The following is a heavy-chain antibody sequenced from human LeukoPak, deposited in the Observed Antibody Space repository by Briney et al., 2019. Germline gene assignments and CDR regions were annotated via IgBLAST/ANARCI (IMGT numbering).Heavy chain of an antibody. CDR1: GYTFTSYA. V-gene: IGHV1-3*01. Sequence: ASVKVSCKASGYTFTSYAMHWVRQAPGQRLEWMGWINAGNGDTKYSQKFQGRVTITRDTSASTAYMELSSLRSEDTAVYYCAREGSSSWYGFDYWGQGTLVTVSS. D-gene: IGHD6-13*01. CDR2: INAGNGDT. CDR3: AREGSSSWYGFDY. J-gene: IGHJ4*02.